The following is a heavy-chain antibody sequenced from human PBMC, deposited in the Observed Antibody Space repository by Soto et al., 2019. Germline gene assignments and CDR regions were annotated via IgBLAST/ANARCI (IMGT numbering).Heavy chain of an antibody. CDR1: GFTFSSYA. J-gene: IGHJ4*02. Sequence: EVQLLESGGGLVEPGESLRLSCGVSGFTFSSYALHWVRQTPGKGLEWLSVISGSGASTDYVDSVKGRFTISRDNSKSTLYLQMNSLRADATAVYYCAKGQAEYIWGSYRRYFDSWGQGPLVTVSS. V-gene: IGHV3-23*01. D-gene: IGHD3-16*02. CDR3: AKGQAEYIWGSYRRYFDS. CDR2: ISGSGAST.